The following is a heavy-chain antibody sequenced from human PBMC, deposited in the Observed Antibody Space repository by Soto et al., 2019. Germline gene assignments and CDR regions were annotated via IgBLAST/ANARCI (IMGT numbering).Heavy chain of an antibody. Sequence: ASVKVSCKASGYTFTGYYMHWVRQAPGQGLEWMGWINPNSGGTNYAQKFQGWVTMTRDTSISTAYMELSRLRSDDTAVYYCARGPAAIRRSGYYYGMDVWGQRITVTVSS. CDR1: GYTFTGYY. V-gene: IGHV1-2*04. CDR3: ARGPAAIRRSGYYYGMDV. D-gene: IGHD2-2*02. CDR2: INPNSGGT. J-gene: IGHJ6*02.